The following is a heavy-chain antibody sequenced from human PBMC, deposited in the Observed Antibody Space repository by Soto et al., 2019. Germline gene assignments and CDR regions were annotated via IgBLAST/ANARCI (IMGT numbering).Heavy chain of an antibody. J-gene: IGHJ6*02. CDR3: ARGDREDIEEVVGVRPGEYSMDV. CDR2: ISYDGSRK. Sequence: QVHLVESGGGVVQPGSSLRHSCAASEFTFRIFAMHWLRQSPGKGLEWVAVISYDGSRKADSVKGRITVSRDNSWNTLYLQVNSLRAEDTAIYYCARGDREDIEEVVGVRPGEYSMDVWGQGTTVTVSS. D-gene: IGHD1-26*01. V-gene: IGHV3-30-3*01. CDR1: EFTFRIFA.